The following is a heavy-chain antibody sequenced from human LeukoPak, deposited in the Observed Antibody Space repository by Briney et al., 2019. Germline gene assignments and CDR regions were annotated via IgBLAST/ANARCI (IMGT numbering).Heavy chain of an antibody. CDR1: GGSISSYY. V-gene: IGHV4-59*01. J-gene: IGHJ4*02. D-gene: IGHD3-16*01. CDR3: ARVGSNFDY. CDR2: IYYSGST. Sequence: SETLSLTCTVFGGSISSYYWSWLRQPPGKGLEWIGYIYYSGSTNYNPSLKSRVTISVDTSKNQFSLKLSSVTAADTAVYYCARVGSNFDYWGQGTLVTVSS.